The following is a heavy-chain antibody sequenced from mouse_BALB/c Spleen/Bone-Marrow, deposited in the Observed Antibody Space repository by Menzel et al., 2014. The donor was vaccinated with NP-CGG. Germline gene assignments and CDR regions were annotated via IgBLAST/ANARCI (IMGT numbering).Heavy chain of an antibody. CDR2: IYPGSGST. CDR3: ASRGEVRRHYYAMDY. D-gene: IGHD2-14*01. J-gene: IGHJ4*01. CDR1: GYTFTDYV. V-gene: IGHV1-83*01. Sequence: VQLQQSGPGLVKPGASVKMSCTASGYTFTDYVISWVKQRTGQGLEWIGEIYPGSGSTYYNENLKGKAIMTADKSYNTAYMPLSSLTSEDSAVYFCASRGEVRRHYYAMDYWGQGTSVTVSS.